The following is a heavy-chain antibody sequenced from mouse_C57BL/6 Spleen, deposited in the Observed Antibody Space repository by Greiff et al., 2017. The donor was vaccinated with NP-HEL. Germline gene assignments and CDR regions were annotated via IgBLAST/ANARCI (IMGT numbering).Heavy chain of an antibody. V-gene: IGHV1-69*01. D-gene: IGHD1-1*01. J-gene: IGHJ1*03. CDR2: IDPSDSYT. CDR1: GYTFTSYW. Sequence: QVQLQQPGAELVMPGASVKLSCKASGYTFTSYWMHWVKQRPGQGLEWIGEIDPSDSYTNYNQKFKGKSTLTVDKSSSTAYMQLSSLTSEDSAVYYCARDYGSSYSDWYFDVWGTGTTVTVSS. CDR3: ARDYGSSYSDWYFDV.